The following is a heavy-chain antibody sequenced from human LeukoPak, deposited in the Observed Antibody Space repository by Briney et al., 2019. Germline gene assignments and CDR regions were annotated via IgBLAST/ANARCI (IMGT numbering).Heavy chain of an antibody. V-gene: IGHV3-23*01. D-gene: IGHD3-22*01. CDR2: ISGSGGST. CDR3: AKSRSPLYYYDSSGYYMTAFDY. CDR1: GFTFSSYA. J-gene: IGHJ4*02. Sequence: GGSLRLSCAASGFTFSSYAMSWVRQAPGKGLEWVSAISGSGGSTYYADSVKGRFTISRDNSKNTLYLQMNSLRAEDTAVYYCAKSRSPLYYYDSSGYYMTAFDYWGQGTLVTVSS.